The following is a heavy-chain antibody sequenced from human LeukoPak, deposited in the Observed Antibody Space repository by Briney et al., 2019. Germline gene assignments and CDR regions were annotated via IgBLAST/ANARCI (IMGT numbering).Heavy chain of an antibody. V-gene: IGHV4-34*01. J-gene: IGHJ4*02. CDR2: INHSGST. Sequence: PSETLSLTCAVYGGSFSGYYWSWIRQPPGKGLEWIGEINHSGSTNYNPSLKSRVTISVDTSKNQFSLKLSSVTAAVTAVYYCASGMATTTRPFDYWGQGTLVTVSS. CDR1: GGSFSGYY. D-gene: IGHD5-24*01. CDR3: ASGMATTTRPFDY.